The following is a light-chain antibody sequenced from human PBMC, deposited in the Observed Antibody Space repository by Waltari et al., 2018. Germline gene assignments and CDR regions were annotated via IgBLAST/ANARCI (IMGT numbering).Light chain of an antibody. CDR3: CSYAGSYTYV. CDR2: DVS. CDR1: SSDVGGDNY. V-gene: IGLV2-11*01. Sequence: QSALTQPSSVSGSTGQSVTISCTGTSSDVGGDNYVSWYQQHPGKAPKLMIYDVSKRPSGVPDRFSGSKSGNTASLTISGLQAEDEADYYCCSYAGSYTYVFGTGTKVTVL. J-gene: IGLJ1*01.